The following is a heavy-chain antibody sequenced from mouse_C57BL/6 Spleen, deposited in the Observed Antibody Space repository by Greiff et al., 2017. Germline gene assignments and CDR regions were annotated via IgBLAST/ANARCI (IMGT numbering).Heavy chain of an antibody. Sequence: EVQLQQSGPELVKPGASVKIPCKASGYTFTDYNMDWVKQSHGKSLAWIGDINPNNGGTIYNQKFKGKATLTVDKSSSTAYMELRSLTSEDTAVYYCARSDYGSSYWDFEVWGTGTTVTVSS. CDR2: INPNNGGT. D-gene: IGHD1-1*01. CDR1: GYTFTDYN. V-gene: IGHV1-18*01. J-gene: IGHJ1*03. CDR3: ARSDYGSSYWDFEV.